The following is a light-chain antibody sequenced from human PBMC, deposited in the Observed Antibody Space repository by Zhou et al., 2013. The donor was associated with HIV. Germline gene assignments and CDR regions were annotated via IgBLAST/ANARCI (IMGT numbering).Light chain of an antibody. CDR3: QQTNSFPRT. CDR2: KAS. CDR1: QSISSW. Sequence: DIQMTQSPSTLSASVGDRVTITCRASQSISSWLAWYQQKPGKAPHLLIYKASSLESGVPSRFSGSGSGTEFTLTISSLQPDDFATYFCQQTNSFPRTFGHGTKVEIK. J-gene: IGKJ1*01. V-gene: IGKV1-5*03.